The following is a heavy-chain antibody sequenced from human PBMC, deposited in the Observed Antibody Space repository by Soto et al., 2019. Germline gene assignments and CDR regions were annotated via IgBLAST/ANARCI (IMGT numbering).Heavy chain of an antibody. CDR2: INPNSGGT. CDR1: GYTFTGYY. D-gene: IGHD6-13*01. V-gene: IGHV1-2*04. CDR3: ARVAPWGIVAAGTLENNWYFDL. Sequence: ASVKVSCKASGYTFTGYYMHWVRQAPGQGLEWMGWINPNSGGTNYAQKFQGWVTMTRDTSISTAYMELSRLRSDDTAVYYCARVAPWGIVAAGTLENNWYFDLWGRGTLVTVSS. J-gene: IGHJ2*01.